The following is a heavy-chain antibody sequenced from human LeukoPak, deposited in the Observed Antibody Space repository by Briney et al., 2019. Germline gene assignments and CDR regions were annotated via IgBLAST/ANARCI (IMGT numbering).Heavy chain of an antibody. V-gene: IGHV1-69*05. D-gene: IGHD3-9*01. CDR1: GGTFSSYA. CDR2: IIPIFGTA. CDR3: ARGPMTGYYKLLDY. J-gene: IGHJ4*02. Sequence: SVKVSCKASGGTFSSYAISWVRQAPGQGLEWMGRIIPIFGTANYAQKFQGRVTITTDESTSTAYMELSSLRPEDTAVYYCARGPMTGYYKLLDYWGQGTLVTVSS.